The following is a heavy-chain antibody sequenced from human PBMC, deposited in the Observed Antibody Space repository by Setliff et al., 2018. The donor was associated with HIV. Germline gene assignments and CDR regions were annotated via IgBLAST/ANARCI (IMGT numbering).Heavy chain of an antibody. CDR1: GYTFTTYG. V-gene: IGHV1-18*01. Sequence: GASVKVSCKPSGYTFTTYGLSWVRQAPGQGLEWMGWISTYSDERSYAQNLQGRVTMTTDTSTSTAYMELRRLTFDDTAVYYCARDVEHMMDVWGQGTTVTVSS. CDR3: ARDVEHMMDV. CDR2: ISTYSDER. J-gene: IGHJ6*02.